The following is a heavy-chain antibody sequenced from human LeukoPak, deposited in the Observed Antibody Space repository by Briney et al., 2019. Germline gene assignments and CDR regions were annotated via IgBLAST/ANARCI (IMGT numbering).Heavy chain of an antibody. D-gene: IGHD3-10*01. CDR2: IYYDDSET. J-gene: IGHJ5*02. V-gene: IGHV5-51*01. Sequence: GESLKISCKGGGYSFTNYWIVWVRQMPGKGLEWMGVIYYDDSETQYSPSFQGQVTISVDKSISTVYLQWSALKAPDSPIYYCARLCGKIVRGVSSKRSGTHWFDPWGQGTLVTVSS. CDR3: ARLCGKIVRGVSSKRSGTHWFDP. CDR1: GYSFTNYW.